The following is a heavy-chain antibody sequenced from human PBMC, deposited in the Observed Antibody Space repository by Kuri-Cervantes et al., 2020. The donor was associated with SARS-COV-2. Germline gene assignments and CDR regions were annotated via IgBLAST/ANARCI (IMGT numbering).Heavy chain of an antibody. D-gene: IGHD3-3*01. Sequence: SETLSLTCAVSGGSISSGGYSWSWIRQPPGKGLEWIGYIYHSGSTYYNPSLKSRVTISVDRSKNQFSLKLSSVTAADTAVYYCARVISITIFGVVTLPGWFDPWGQGTLVTVSS. V-gene: IGHV4-30-2*01. J-gene: IGHJ5*02. CDR1: GGSISSGGYS. CDR2: IYHSGST. CDR3: ARVISITIFGVVTLPGWFDP.